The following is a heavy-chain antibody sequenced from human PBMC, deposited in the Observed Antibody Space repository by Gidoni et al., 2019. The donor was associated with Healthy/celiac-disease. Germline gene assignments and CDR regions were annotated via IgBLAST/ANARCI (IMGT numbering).Heavy chain of an antibody. J-gene: IGHJ6*03. D-gene: IGHD2-2*01. CDR1: GFTFSSYA. CDR3: AKHRQGQKSEDIVVEGYYYYMDV. CDR2: IRGRGGST. Sequence: EVQLLESGGGLVQPGGSLRLSCAASGFTFSSYAMSWVRPAPGKGRVGVSAIRGRGGSTYYADSVKGRFTISRDNSKNTLYLQMNSLRAEDTAVYYCAKHRQGQKSEDIVVEGYYYYMDVWGKGTTVTVSS. V-gene: IGHV3-23*01.